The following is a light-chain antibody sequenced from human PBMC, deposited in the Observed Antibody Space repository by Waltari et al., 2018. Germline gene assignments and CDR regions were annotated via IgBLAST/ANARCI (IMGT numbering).Light chain of an antibody. J-gene: IGLJ3*02. V-gene: IGLV2-23*02. CDR3: CSYAGSRTWV. Sequence: QSALTQPASVSGSPGQSISISFIGTSSDIGTFNLVSWYLQYPGTPPKLLIYDVSQRPSGVSNRSYGSKSGNTASLTISGLQAEDEAIHYCCSYAGSRTWVFGGGAKLTVL. CDR2: DVS. CDR1: SSDIGTFNL.